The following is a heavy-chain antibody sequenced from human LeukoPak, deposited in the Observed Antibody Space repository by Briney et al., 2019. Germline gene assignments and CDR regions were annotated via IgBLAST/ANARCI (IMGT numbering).Heavy chain of an antibody. J-gene: IGHJ4*02. D-gene: IGHD5-18*01. CDR3: ARGASGYSYG. CDR2: ISYSGST. Sequence: SETLSLTCAVSGGSISSYYWSWIRQPPGKGLEWIGYISYSGSTNYNPSLKSRVTISIDTSKNQFSLKLSSVTAADTAVYYCARGASGYSYGWGQGTLVTVSS. CDR1: GGSISSYY. V-gene: IGHV4-59*01.